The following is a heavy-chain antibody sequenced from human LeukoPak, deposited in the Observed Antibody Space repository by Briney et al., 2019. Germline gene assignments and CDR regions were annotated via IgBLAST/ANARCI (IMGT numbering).Heavy chain of an antibody. V-gene: IGHV1-2*02. CDR3: ARGSYYYDSSGYPSSVYFDY. CDR2: INPNSGGT. J-gene: IGHJ4*02. Sequence: GASVKVSCKASGYTSTGYYMHWVRQAPGQGLEWMGWINPNSGGTNYAQKFQGRVTMTRDTSISTAYMELSRLRSDDTAVYYCARGSYYYDSSGYPSSVYFDYWGQGTLVTVSS. CDR1: GYTSTGYY. D-gene: IGHD3-22*01.